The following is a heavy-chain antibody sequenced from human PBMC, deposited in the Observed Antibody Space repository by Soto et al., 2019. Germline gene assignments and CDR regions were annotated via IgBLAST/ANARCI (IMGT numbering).Heavy chain of an antibody. D-gene: IGHD5-12*01. CDR1: GFTFDDYA. J-gene: IGHJ4*02. Sequence: EVQLVESGGGLVQPGRSLRLSCAASGFTFDDYAMHWVRQVPEKGLEWVSGITWNNVILGYADSVQGRFTISRDNANNDRYLQMNSLRSEDTALYYCAKDEFASGYDAGVDFWGQGTLVTVSS. CDR2: ITWNNVIL. CDR3: AKDEFASGYDAGVDF. V-gene: IGHV3-9*01.